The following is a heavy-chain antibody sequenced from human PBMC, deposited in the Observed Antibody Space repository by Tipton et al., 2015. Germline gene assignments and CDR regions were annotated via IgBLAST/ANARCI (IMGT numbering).Heavy chain of an antibody. D-gene: IGHD4-17*01. CDR3: ARDPPLATVTTGGDASDI. Sequence: SLRLSCAASGFTFSTYSMNWVRQAPGKGLEWVSYIGSSSTTIYYADSVKGRFTISRDNAKNSLYLQMNSLRVDDTAVYYCARDPPLATVTTGGDASDIWGQGTMVTVSS. V-gene: IGHV3-48*04. J-gene: IGHJ3*02. CDR1: GFTFSTYS. CDR2: IGSSSTTI.